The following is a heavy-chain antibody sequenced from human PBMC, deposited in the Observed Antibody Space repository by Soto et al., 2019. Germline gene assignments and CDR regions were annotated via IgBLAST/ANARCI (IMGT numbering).Heavy chain of an antibody. CDR2: IYYSGST. CDR1: GGSISSSSYY. Sequence: PSETLSLTCTVSGGSISSSSYYWGWIRQPPGKGLEWIGSIYYSGSTYYNPSLKSRVTISVDTSKNQFSLKLSSVTAADTAVYYCARGGSVREQQLVPEYNWFDPWGQGTLVTVSS. CDR3: ARGGSVREQQLVPEYNWFDP. J-gene: IGHJ5*02. V-gene: IGHV4-39*01. D-gene: IGHD6-13*01.